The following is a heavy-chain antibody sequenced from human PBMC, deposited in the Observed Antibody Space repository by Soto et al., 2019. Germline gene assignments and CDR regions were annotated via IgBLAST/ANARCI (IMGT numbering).Heavy chain of an antibody. J-gene: IGHJ4*02. D-gene: IGHD1-1*01. CDR1: CGSISSYY. V-gene: IGHV4-59*01. CDR3: ARSIRHNCLEY. Sequence: ETLSLTCTVSCGSISSYYWSWIRQPPGKGLEWIGYIYYSGSTNYNPSLKSRVTISVDTSKNQFSLKLSSVTAADTAVYYCARSIRHNCLEYWGQGTLVTVSS. CDR2: IYYSGST.